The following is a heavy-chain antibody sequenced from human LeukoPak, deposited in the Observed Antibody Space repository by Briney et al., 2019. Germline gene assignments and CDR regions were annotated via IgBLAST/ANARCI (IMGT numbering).Heavy chain of an antibody. Sequence: SETLSLTCIVSGGSISSSRDYWAWIRQPPGKGLEWIANIYYSGSTYYSPSLKSRVTISVDTSKNQFSLKLSSVTAADTAVYYCARDLTGGYDFWSGDYYYYYMDVWGKGTTVTVSS. CDR3: ARDLTGGYDFWSGDYYYYYMDV. CDR2: IYYSGST. CDR1: GGSISSSRDY. D-gene: IGHD3-3*01. J-gene: IGHJ6*03. V-gene: IGHV4-39*07.